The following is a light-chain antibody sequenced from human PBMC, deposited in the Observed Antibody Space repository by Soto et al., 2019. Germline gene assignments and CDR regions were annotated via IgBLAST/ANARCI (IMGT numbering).Light chain of an antibody. Sequence: EIVLTQSPGTLSLSPGERATLSCRPSQTVIHNDLAWHQQKPGQTPRLLVDGASNRATGIPDRFSGSGSGTDFTLTISRLEPEDFAVYCCQQHGSSPITFGQGTRLEIK. CDR2: GAS. V-gene: IGKV3-20*01. CDR3: QQHGSSPIT. CDR1: QTVIHND. J-gene: IGKJ5*01.